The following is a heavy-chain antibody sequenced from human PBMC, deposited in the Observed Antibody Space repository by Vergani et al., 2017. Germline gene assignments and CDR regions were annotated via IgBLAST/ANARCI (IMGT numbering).Heavy chain of an antibody. J-gene: IGHJ5*02. CDR2: IYSGNET. CDR3: ARGNYYGSGTYVDP. Sequence: ELQLVESGGGFVQSGGSLRLSCAASGSTVSGNYMIWVRQAPGKGLEWVSHIYSGNETYYADSVKGRVSNPREHSKNTLHLQINNLRVEGTAVYYCARGNYYGSGTYVDPWGQGTLVTVSS. D-gene: IGHD3-10*01. V-gene: IGHV3-66*02. CDR1: GSTVSGNY.